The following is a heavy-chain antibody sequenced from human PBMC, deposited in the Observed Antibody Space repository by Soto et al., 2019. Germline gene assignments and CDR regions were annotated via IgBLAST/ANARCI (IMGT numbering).Heavy chain of an antibody. CDR2: IYHSGNT. CDR1: GGPISSYY. J-gene: IGHJ4*02. Sequence: SETLSLTCTVSGGPISSYYWSWIRQPPGKGLEWIGYIYHSGNTNYNPSLKSRVTISVDTSKNQFSLKLSSVTAADTAVYYCAIHYGSGSQLFPFDHWGQGTLVTVSS. V-gene: IGHV4-59*08. CDR3: AIHYGSGSQLFPFDH. D-gene: IGHD3-10*01.